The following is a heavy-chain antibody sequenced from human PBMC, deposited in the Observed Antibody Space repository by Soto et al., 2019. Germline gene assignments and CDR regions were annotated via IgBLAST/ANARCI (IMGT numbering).Heavy chain of an antibody. CDR2: IYYSGST. CDR3: ARDQLTTSSYYYYGMDV. Sequence: QVQLQESGPGLVKPSQTLSLTCTVSGGSISSGGYYWSWIRQHPGKGLEWIGYIYYSGSTYYNPSLKSRVTISVDTSKNQFSLKLSSVTAADTAVYYCARDQLTTSSYYYYGMDVWGQGTTVTVSS. D-gene: IGHD3-22*01. J-gene: IGHJ6*02. CDR1: GGSISSGGYY. V-gene: IGHV4-31*03.